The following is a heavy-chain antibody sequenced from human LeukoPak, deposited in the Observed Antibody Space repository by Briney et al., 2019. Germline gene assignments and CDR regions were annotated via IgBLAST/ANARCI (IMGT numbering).Heavy chain of an antibody. D-gene: IGHD6-13*01. CDR1: GFTFSSYA. CDR2: ISGSGGST. V-gene: IGHV3-23*01. Sequence: GGSLRLSCAASGFTFSSYAMSWVRQAPGKGLEWVSSISGSGGSTYYADSVKGRFTISRDNSKHTLYLQMNSLRAEDTAVYYCARASLVSAPNDYWGQGTLVTVSS. J-gene: IGHJ4*02. CDR3: ARASLVSAPNDY.